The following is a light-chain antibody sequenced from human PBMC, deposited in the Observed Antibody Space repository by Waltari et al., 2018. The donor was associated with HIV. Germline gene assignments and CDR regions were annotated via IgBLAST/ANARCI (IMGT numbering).Light chain of an antibody. CDR3: ATWDDSLNAWV. J-gene: IGLJ3*02. V-gene: IGLV1-44*01. Sequence: QSVLNQSPSASGTPGQRVIISCSGSSSNIGSNTVTWYQQFPGTAPKLLIYSYGQRPSGVPGRFSGSKSATSASLAISGLRSEDEADYYCATWDDSLNAWVFGGGTKLTVL. CDR1: SSNIGSNT. CDR2: SYG.